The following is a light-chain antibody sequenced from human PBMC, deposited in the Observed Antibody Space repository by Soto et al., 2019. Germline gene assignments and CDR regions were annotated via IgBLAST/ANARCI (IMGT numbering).Light chain of an antibody. V-gene: IGKV1-39*01. J-gene: IGKJ1*01. CDR1: QSISPY. CDR2: AEX. Sequence: DIDMTQSPSSLSASLGDRVTVPXRASQSISPYLNWYQQKPVXXTNLXXXAEXSLQSGVPSRFSGSGSGKDFTLTISSLQPEDFSTYYCQQSYSTPTWTFGQGTKVDIK. CDR3: QQSYSTPTWT.